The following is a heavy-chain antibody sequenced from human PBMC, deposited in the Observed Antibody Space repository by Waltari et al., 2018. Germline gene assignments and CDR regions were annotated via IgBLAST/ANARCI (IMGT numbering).Heavy chain of an antibody. V-gene: IGHV3-15*01. CDR2: VKSKSDGGTR. J-gene: IGHJ4*02. CDR3: TTLFGDFWSGYFFDF. Sequence: EVQLVESGGGLVKPGGSLRLSCAASGFTFSNAWMGWVRQAPGKGLEWVGRVKSKSDGGTRDYSAPVKGRFTSSRDDSENTLYLQMNSLKTEDTAVYYCTTLFGDFWSGYFFDFWGQGTLVTVSS. D-gene: IGHD3-3*01. CDR1: GFTFSNAW.